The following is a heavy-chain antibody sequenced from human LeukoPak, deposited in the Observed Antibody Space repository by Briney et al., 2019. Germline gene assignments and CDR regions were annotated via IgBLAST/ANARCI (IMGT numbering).Heavy chain of an antibody. V-gene: IGHV1-2*02. CDR2: INPNSGGT. CDR3: ARDPAPSYCSGGSCYPYFYYMDV. CDR1: GYTFTGYY. Sequence: ASVKVSCKASGYTFTGYYMHWVRQAPGQGLEWMGWINPNSGGTNYAQKFQGRVTMTRDASISTAYMELSSLRSEDMAVYYCARDPAPSYCSGGSCYPYFYYMDVWGKGTTVTVSS. D-gene: IGHD2-15*01. J-gene: IGHJ6*03.